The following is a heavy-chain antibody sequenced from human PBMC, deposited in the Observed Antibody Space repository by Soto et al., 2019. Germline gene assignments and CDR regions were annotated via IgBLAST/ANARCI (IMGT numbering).Heavy chain of an antibody. V-gene: IGHV3-21*01. CDR2: ISSRSIYI. Sequence: EEQLVESGGGLVQLGGSLRLSCAASGFTFNTYTMNWVRQAPGKGLEWVSSISSRSIYIYYADSVTGRFTISRDDARNSLYLQMNSLRAEDTAVYYCAREEVSRPNTYHGLDVWGQGTTVTVSS. CDR1: GFTFNTYT. J-gene: IGHJ6*02. CDR3: AREEVSRPNTYHGLDV.